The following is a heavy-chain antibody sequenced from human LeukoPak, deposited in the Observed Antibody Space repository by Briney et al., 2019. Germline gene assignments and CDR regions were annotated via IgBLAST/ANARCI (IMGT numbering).Heavy chain of an antibody. Sequence: GGSLRLSCAASGFTFSDYYMSWIRQAPGKGLEWVSYISSSGSTIYYADSVKGRFTISRDNAKNSLYLQMNSLRAEDTAVYYCARGRSSGYCSSTSCLANDYWGQGTLVTVSS. J-gene: IGHJ4*02. CDR1: GFTFSDYY. D-gene: IGHD2-2*01. CDR2: ISSSGSTI. CDR3: ARGRSSGYCSSTSCLANDY. V-gene: IGHV3-11*01.